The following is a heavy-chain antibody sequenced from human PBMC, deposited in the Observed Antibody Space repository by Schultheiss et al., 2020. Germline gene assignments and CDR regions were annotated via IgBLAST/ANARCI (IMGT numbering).Heavy chain of an antibody. CDR3: ARDHLGGYYYYYGMDV. D-gene: IGHD3-16*01. CDR1: GGSMSSYF. Sequence: SETLSLTCTVSGGSMSSYFWSWIRQPAGKGLEWIGRIYTTGSTNYNPSLKSRLTMSVDTSKNQFSLQLSSVTAADTAVYYCARDHLGGYYYYYGMDVWGQGTTVTVSS. V-gene: IGHV4-4*07. CDR2: IYTTGST. J-gene: IGHJ6*02.